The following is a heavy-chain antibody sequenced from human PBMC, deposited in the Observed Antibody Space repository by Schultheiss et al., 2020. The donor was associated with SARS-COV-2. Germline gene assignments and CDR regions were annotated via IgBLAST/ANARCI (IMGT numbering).Heavy chain of an antibody. Sequence: SETLSLTCAVSGGSISSSNWWSWVRQPPGKGLEWIGYIYYSGSTYYNPSLKSRVTISVDTSKNQFSLKLSSVTAADTAVYYCARGGRDGYIDYWGQGTLVTVSS. CDR2: IYYSGST. J-gene: IGHJ4*02. CDR3: ARGGRDGYIDY. D-gene: IGHD5-24*01. CDR1: GGSISSSNW. V-gene: IGHV4-4*02.